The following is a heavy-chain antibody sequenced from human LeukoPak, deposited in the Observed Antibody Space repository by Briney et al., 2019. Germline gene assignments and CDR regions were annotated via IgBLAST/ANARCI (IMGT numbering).Heavy chain of an antibody. CDR3: ARGNSGYDYAFDI. Sequence: SETLSLTCIVSGGSISSGTYYWGWIRQPAGKGLEWIGRIYTSGSTNYNPSLKSRVTISLDTSKNQFSLRVSSVTSADTAVYYCARGNSGYDYAFDIWGQGTMVTVSS. J-gene: IGHJ3*02. D-gene: IGHD5-12*01. CDR2: IYTSGST. V-gene: IGHV4-61*02. CDR1: GGSISSGTYY.